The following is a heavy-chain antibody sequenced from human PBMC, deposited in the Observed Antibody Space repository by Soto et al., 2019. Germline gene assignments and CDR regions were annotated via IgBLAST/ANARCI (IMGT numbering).Heavy chain of an antibody. D-gene: IGHD2-2*01. CDR2: IYHSGST. V-gene: IGHV4-30-2*01. CDR3: ARVPDR. CDR1: GGSITIVGTS. Sequence: HLNFQKPASGRLKPSRPLPLTCPSPGGSITIVGTSGSGFRQPPGKGLEWIGYIYHSGSTYYNPSLKSRVTISVDRSKNQFSLKLSSVTAADTAVYYCARVPDRWGQGTLVTVSS. J-gene: IGHJ5*02.